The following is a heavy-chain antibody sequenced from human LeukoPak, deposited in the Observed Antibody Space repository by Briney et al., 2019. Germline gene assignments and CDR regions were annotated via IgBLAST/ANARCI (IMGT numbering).Heavy chain of an antibody. V-gene: IGHV1-69*13. CDR2: ITPIFGTA. J-gene: IGHJ4*01. CDR3: LRNSVDTGMDPIDY. Sequence: SVTVSCKASGGTFSSYAISWVRQAPGQGLEWMGGITPIFGTANYAQKFQGRVTITADESTSTAYMEMSRLRSQDTPVSFFLRNSVDTGMDPIDYWGQGTPVTVSS. D-gene: IGHD5-18*01. CDR1: GGTFSSYA.